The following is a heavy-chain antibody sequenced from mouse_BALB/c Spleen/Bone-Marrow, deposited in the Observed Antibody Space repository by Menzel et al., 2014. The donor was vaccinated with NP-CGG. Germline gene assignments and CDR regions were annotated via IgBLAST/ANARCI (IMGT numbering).Heavy chain of an antibody. CDR2: IYPGDGDT. J-gene: IGHJ2*01. D-gene: IGHD5-5*01. CDR3: ARHYLYYFDY. V-gene: IGHV1-82*01. Sequence: QVQLKESGPELVKPGASVKISCKASGYAFSSSWMNWVKQRPGQGLEWIGRIYPGDGDTNYNGKFKGKATLTADESSSTAYMQLSSLTSVDSAVYFCARHYLYYFDYWGQGTTLTVSS. CDR1: GYAFSSSW.